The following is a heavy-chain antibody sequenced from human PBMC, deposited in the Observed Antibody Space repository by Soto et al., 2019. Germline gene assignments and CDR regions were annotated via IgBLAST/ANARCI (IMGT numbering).Heavy chain of an antibody. CDR1: GYTFTSDH. V-gene: IGHV1-46*01. CDR2: IDPSGGTT. CDR3: ARSPGNHYGLDV. Sequence: QAQLMQSGAEVKKPGASVKVSCKVSGYTFTSDHIHWVRQAPGQGPEWMGIIDPSGGTTNSARMLQGRVTMTRDTSTSTVYMELTSLTSQDTAVYYCARSPGNHYGLDVCGQGTTVTVAS. J-gene: IGHJ6*02.